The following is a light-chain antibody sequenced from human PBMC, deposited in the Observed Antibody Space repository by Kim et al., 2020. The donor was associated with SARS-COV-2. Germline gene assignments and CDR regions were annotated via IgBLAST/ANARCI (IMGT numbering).Light chain of an antibody. CDR1: SSDIGAFNY. Sequence: GQSITVSCTGTSSDIGAFNYVSWYQQLPGKAPKLIIYDVGIRPSGVSNRFSGSKSGNTASLTISGLQTEDEADYYCSSNTKSSTYVFGTGTKVTVL. CDR2: DVG. J-gene: IGLJ1*01. CDR3: SSNTKSSTYV. V-gene: IGLV2-14*03.